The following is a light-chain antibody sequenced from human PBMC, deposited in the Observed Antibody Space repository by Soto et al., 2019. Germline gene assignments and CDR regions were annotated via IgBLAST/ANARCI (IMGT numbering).Light chain of an antibody. Sequence: QSALTQPPSVSGSPGQSVSISCTGTSSDVGRYNHVSRYQQPPGTAPKLMIYDVSNRPSGVPDRFSGSKSGNTASLTISGLQAEDEAEYYCSSYTGSSTLVVFGGGTQVTVL. J-gene: IGLJ2*01. CDR3: SSYTGSSTLVV. CDR1: SSDVGRYNH. CDR2: DVS. V-gene: IGLV2-18*02.